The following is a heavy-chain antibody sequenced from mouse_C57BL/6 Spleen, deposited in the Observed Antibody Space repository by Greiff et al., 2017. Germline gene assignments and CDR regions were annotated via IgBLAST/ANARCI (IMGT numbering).Heavy chain of an antibody. J-gene: IGHJ3*01. CDR3: ARKDNSGCRFEY. D-gene: IGHD3-2*02. CDR2: IDPRDGGT. V-gene: IGHV1-85*01. Sequence: VKLQQSGTELVKPGASVKLSCKASGYTFTSYDIHWVKQRPGQGLEWIGRIDPRDGGTKYNEKFKGKATLTVDTSSSTAYMQLRSLTSEDSAVFYFARKDNSGCRFEYWGQGTLITVSA. CDR1: GYTFTSYD.